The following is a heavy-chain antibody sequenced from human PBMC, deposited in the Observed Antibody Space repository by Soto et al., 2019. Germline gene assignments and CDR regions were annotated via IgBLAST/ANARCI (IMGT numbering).Heavy chain of an antibody. V-gene: IGHV4-39*01. J-gene: IGHJ4*02. CDR2: IYYSGST. CDR1: GGSISSSSYY. CDR3: ARLYSSGWYGLGFIFDY. D-gene: IGHD6-19*01. Sequence: SETLSLTCPVSGGSISSSSYYWGWIRQPPVKGLEWIGSIYYSGSTYYNPSLKSRVTISVDTSKTQFSLKLSSVTAADTAVYYCARLYSSGWYGLGFIFDYWGQGTLVNVSS.